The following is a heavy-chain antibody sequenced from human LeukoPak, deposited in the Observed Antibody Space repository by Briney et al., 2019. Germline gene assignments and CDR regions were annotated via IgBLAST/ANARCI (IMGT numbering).Heavy chain of an antibody. Sequence: GGSLRLSCAASGFTFSSYAMSWVRQAPGKGLEWVSTISGGGAGIYYADSVKGRFTISRDISKNTLYLQMNSLRAEDTALYYCAKDLATSGWYPSFDYWGQGTLVTVSS. CDR3: AKDLATSGWYPSFDY. V-gene: IGHV3-23*01. CDR1: GFTFSSYA. CDR2: ISGGGAGI. D-gene: IGHD6-19*01. J-gene: IGHJ4*02.